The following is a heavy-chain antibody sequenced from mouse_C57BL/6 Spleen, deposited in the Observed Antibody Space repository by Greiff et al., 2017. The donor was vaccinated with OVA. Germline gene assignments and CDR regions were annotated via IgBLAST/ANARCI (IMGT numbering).Heavy chain of an antibody. Sequence: EVQLQQSGEGLVKPGGSLKLSCAASGFTFSSYAMSWVRQTPEKRLEWVAYISSGGDYIYYADTVKGRFTISRDNARNTLYLQMSSLKSEDTAMYYCTRDGGYFDVWGTGTTVTVSS. CDR2: ISSGGDYI. J-gene: IGHJ1*03. CDR1: GFTFSSYA. D-gene: IGHD2-3*01. V-gene: IGHV5-9-1*02. CDR3: TRDGGYFDV.